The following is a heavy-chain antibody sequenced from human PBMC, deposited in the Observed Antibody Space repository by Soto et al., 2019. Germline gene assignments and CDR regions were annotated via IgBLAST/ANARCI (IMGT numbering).Heavy chain of an antibody. CDR3: ARAMYSSSWSDV. V-gene: IGHV4-30-2*01. CDR2: IYHSGST. J-gene: IGHJ6*02. Sequence: SETLSLTCAVSGGSISSGGYSWSWIRQPPGKGLEWIGYIYHSGSTYYNPSLKSRVTISVDTSKNQFSLKLSSVTAADTAVYYCARAMYSSSWSDVWGQGTTVTVSS. CDR1: GGSISSGGYS. D-gene: IGHD6-13*01.